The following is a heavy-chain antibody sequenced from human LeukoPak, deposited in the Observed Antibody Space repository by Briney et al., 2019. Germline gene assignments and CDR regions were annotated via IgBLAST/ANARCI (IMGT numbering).Heavy chain of an antibody. V-gene: IGHV3-11*01. D-gene: IGHD3-10*01. CDR3: AKDDYKALSIDY. CDR1: GFTFGDYY. CDR2: ISSSGSTM. Sequence: PGGSLRLSCAASGFTFGDYYMGWVRQAPGKGLEWVSYISSSGSTMLYPDSVKGRFTISRDNAKNTLYLQMNSLRAEDTAVYYCAKDDYKALSIDYWGQGTLVTVSS. J-gene: IGHJ4*02.